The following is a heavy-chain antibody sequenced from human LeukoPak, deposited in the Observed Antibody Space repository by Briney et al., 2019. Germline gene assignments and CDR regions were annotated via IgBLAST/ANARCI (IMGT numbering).Heavy chain of an antibody. CDR3: AAFQSLSHGHVWGSYRYDY. V-gene: IGHV1-69*13. J-gene: IGHJ4*02. CDR1: GGTFSSYA. CDR2: IIPIFGTA. Sequence: ASVKVSCKASGGTFSSYAISWVRQAPGQGLEWMGGIIPIFGTANYAQKFQGRVTITADESTSTAYMELSSLRSEDTAVYYCAAFQSLSHGHVWGSYRYDYWGQGTLVTVSS. D-gene: IGHD3-16*02.